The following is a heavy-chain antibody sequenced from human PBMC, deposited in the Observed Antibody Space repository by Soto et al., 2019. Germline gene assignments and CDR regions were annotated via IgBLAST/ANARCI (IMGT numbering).Heavy chain of an antibody. D-gene: IGHD6-6*01. CDR1: GGSLSSGDYY. CDR2: IYYSGST. V-gene: IGHV4-30-4*02. CDR3: ARDSRIAARTGGFDP. J-gene: IGHJ5*02. Sequence: SDTLSLTCTVSGGSLSSGDYYWSWIRQPPGKGLEWIGYIYYSGSTYYNPSLKSRVTISVDTSKNQFSLKLSSVTAADTAVYYCARDSRIAARTGGFDPWGQGTLVTVSS.